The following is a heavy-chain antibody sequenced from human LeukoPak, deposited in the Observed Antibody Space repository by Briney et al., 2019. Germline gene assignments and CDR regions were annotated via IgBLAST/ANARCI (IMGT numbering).Heavy chain of an antibody. Sequence: SETLSLTCTVSGGSISSGSYYWSWIRQPAGKGLEWIGRIYIHGTSSYNPSLNSRVTISADTSKNQFSLKLYSVTSADTAVYYCARGYWFYFDYWGQGTLVTVSS. J-gene: IGHJ4*02. V-gene: IGHV4-61*02. CDR2: IYIHGTS. D-gene: IGHD2-8*02. CDR3: ARGYWFYFDY. CDR1: GGSISSGSYY.